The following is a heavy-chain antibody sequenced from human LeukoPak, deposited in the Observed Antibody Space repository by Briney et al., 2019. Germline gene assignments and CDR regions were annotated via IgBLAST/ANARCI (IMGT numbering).Heavy chain of an antibody. CDR1: GGSISSYY. J-gene: IGHJ5*02. D-gene: IGHD6-6*01. Sequence: SETLSPTCTVSGGSISSYYWSWIRQPPGKGLEWIGYIYTSGSTNYNPSLKSRVTISVDTSKNQFSLKLSSVTAANTAVYYCAREIEQLAASWFDPWGQGTLVTVSS. V-gene: IGHV4-4*09. CDR3: AREIEQLAASWFDP. CDR2: IYTSGST.